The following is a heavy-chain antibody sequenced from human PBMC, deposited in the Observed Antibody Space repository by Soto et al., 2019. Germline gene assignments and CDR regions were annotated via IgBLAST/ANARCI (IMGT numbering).Heavy chain of an antibody. D-gene: IGHD3-3*01. CDR1: GGSFSGYY. CDR3: ARDSLRFLKMWTYDY. V-gene: IGHV4-34*01. CDR2: INHSGST. Sequence: SETLSLTCAVYGGSFSGYYWSWIRQPPGKGLEWIGEINHSGSTNYNPSLKSRVTISVDTSKNQFSLKLSSVTAADTAVYYCARDSLRFLKMWTYDYWGQGTLVTVSS. J-gene: IGHJ4*02.